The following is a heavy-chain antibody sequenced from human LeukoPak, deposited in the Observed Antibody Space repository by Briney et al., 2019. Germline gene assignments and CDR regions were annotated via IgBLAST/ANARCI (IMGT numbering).Heavy chain of an antibody. CDR1: GGSISSSGYY. CDR3: ARSTLTIFGVVPRYYFDY. J-gene: IGHJ4*02. D-gene: IGHD3-3*01. V-gene: IGHV4-39*07. CDR2: IYYSGST. Sequence: SETLSPTCTVSGGSISSSGYYWGWIRQPPGKGLEWIGSIYYSGSTYYNPSLKSRVTISVDTSKNQFSLKLSSVTAADTAVYNCARSTLTIFGVVPRYYFDYWGQGTLVTVSS.